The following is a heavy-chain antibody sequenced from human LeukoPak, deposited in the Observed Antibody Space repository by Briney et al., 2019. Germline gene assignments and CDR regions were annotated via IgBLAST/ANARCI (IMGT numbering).Heavy chain of an antibody. Sequence: GGSLRLSCAASGFTFSSYAMSWVRQSPGKGLEWVSSLSGDGGTTDYADSVKGRFTISRDNSKNTLYLQMNSLRAEDTAVYYCAREGYDFWGVYMDVWGKGTTVTVSS. V-gene: IGHV3-23*01. CDR3: AREGYDFWGVYMDV. D-gene: IGHD3-3*01. CDR1: GFTFSSYA. J-gene: IGHJ6*03. CDR2: LSGDGGTT.